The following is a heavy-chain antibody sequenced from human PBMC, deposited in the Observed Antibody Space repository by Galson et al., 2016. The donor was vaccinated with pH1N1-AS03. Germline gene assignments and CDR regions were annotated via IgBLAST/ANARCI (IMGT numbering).Heavy chain of an antibody. Sequence: PALVKPTQTLTLTCTFSGFSLSTGGVHVAWIRQPPGKALEWLALIFWDGETRYRPSLRSRLTITKDTSKNQVVLTMTNMEPVYTATYYCARSTHVNEGLDVWGQGTLVTVSS. D-gene: IGHD2-8*01. J-gene: IGHJ4*02. V-gene: IGHV2-5*02. CDR2: IFWDGET. CDR1: GFSLSTGGVH. CDR3: ARSTHVNEGLDV.